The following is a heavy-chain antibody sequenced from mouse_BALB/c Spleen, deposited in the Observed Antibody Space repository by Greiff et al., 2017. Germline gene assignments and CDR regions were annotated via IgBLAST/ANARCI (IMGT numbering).Heavy chain of an antibody. CDR3: ARGDYGNYGGAY. CDR1: GYAFTNYL. Sequence: QVQLQQSGAELVRPGTSVKVSCKASGYAFTNYLIEWVKQRPGQGLEWIGVINPGSGGTNYNEKFKGKATLTADTSSSTAYMQLSSLTSDDSAVYFCARGDYGNYGGAYGGQGTMVTVSA. J-gene: IGHJ3*01. V-gene: IGHV1-54*01. D-gene: IGHD2-1*01. CDR2: INPGSGGT.